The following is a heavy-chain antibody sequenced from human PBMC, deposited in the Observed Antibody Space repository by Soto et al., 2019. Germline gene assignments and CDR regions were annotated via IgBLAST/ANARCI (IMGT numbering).Heavy chain of an antibody. J-gene: IGHJ5*02. V-gene: IGHV2-5*02. CDR3: XXXXXXXXXXXXXXXXXXP. Sequence: QITLKESGPTLVKPTQTLTLTCTFSGFSLSTSGXGVXXXRQPXXKALEWLXXIYWDDDKRYSPSLKSRLTITXDTSXXXXXXXXXXXXXXXXXXXXXXXXXXXXXXXXXXXXXXXPWGQGTLVTVSS. CDR1: GFSLSTSGXG. CDR2: IYWDDDK.